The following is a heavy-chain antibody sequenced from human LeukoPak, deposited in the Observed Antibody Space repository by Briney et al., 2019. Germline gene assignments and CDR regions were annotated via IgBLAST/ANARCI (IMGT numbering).Heavy chain of an antibody. Sequence: GGSLRLSCAASGFTFSSYSMNWFRQAPGKGLEWFSSISRSSSYIYYADSVKGRFTISRDNAKNSLYLQMNSLRAEDTAVYYCARDWRVGASVDAFDIWGQGTMVTVSS. D-gene: IGHD1-26*01. V-gene: IGHV3-21*01. CDR3: ARDWRVGASVDAFDI. CDR2: ISRSSSYI. J-gene: IGHJ3*02. CDR1: GFTFSSYS.